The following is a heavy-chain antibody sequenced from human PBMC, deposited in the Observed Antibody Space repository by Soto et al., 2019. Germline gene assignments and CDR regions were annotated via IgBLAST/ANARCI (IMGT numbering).Heavy chain of an antibody. V-gene: IGHV4-31*03. J-gene: IGHJ4*02. CDR2: FYYSGSA. D-gene: IGHD6-13*01. CDR3: ARDASRSWHYFDY. Sequence: QVQLQESGPGLVKPSQTLSLTCTVSGGSISSGAYYWSWIRQHPGKGLEWIGSFYYSGSAFYNPSLKSRLTISVDTSKNQLSLKLRSMTAADTAVYHCARDASRSWHYFDYWGQGIPVTVSS. CDR1: GGSISSGAYY.